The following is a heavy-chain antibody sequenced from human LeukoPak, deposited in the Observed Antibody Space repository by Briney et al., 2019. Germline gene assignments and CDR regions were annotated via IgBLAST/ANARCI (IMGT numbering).Heavy chain of an antibody. CDR2: IGGVSNYI. D-gene: IGHD1-26*01. J-gene: IGHJ4*02. Sequence: GGSLRLSCAASGFAFSAYTMAWVRHAPGRGLEWVSSIGGVSNYIYYADSVKGRFTISRDNAKNSLFLQMNSLRVEDTAVYYCAKDHWFAVGNPDRDAVYNFDYWGRGTLVTVSS. CDR1: GFAFSAYT. CDR3: AKDHWFAVGNPDRDAVYNFDY. V-gene: IGHV3-21*01.